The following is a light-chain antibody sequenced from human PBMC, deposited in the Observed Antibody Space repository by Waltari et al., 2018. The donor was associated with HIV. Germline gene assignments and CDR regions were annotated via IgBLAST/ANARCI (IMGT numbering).Light chain of an antibody. J-gene: IGLJ2*01. CDR1: SSDVGSYNL. CDR3: CSYAGSSTFVV. V-gene: IGLV2-23*02. CDR2: EVT. Sequence: QSAQTQPASVSGSPGQSITISCTGTSSDVGSYNLVSWYQQHQGKAPKLMIYEVTRRPSWVSNRFSGSKSGNTASLTISGLQAEDEADYYCCSYAGSSTFVVFGGGTKLTVL.